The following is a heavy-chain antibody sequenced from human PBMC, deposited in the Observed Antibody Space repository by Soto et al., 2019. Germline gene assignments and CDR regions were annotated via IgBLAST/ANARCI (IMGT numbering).Heavy chain of an antibody. Sequence: SETLSLTCAVYGGSFSGYYWSWIRQPPGKGLEWIGEINHSGSTNYNPSLKSRVTISVDTSKNQFSLKLSSVTAADTAVYYCARARGLPAVLGAFDIWGQGTMVTVSS. J-gene: IGHJ3*02. CDR1: GGSFSGYY. CDR3: ARARGLPAVLGAFDI. CDR2: INHSGST. V-gene: IGHV4-34*01. D-gene: IGHD1-26*01.